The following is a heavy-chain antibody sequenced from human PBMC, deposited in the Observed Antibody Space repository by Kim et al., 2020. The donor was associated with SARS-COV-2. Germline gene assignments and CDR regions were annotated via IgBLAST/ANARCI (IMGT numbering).Heavy chain of an antibody. J-gene: IGHJ3*02. D-gene: IGHD3-10*01. CDR3: ARGITMVRGVKAFDI. V-gene: IGHV3-7*05. CDR2: INQDGSEK. Sequence: GGSLRLSCAASGFTFSNYWMSWVRQAPGKGLEWVANINQDGSEKYYVDSVKGRFTISRDNARNSLYLQMNSLRAEATAVYYCARGITMVRGVKAFDIWG. CDR1: GFTFSNYW.